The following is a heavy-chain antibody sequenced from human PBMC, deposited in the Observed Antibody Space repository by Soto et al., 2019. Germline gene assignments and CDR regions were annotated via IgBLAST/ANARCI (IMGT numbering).Heavy chain of an antibody. CDR2: IIPIFGTA. D-gene: IGHD1-26*01. V-gene: IGHV1-69*13. Sequence: ASVKVSCKASGGTFSSYAISWVRQAPGQGLEWMGGIIPIFGTANYAQKFQGRVTITAGESMSTAYMELSSLRSEDTAVYYCARGAVGATTEDYYYGMDVWGQGTTVTVSS. J-gene: IGHJ6*02. CDR1: GGTFSSYA. CDR3: ARGAVGATTEDYYYGMDV.